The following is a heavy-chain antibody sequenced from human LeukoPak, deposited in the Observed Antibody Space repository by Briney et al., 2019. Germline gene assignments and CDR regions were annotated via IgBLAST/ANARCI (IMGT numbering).Heavy chain of an antibody. J-gene: IGHJ4*02. V-gene: IGHV3-74*01. CDR2: INSDGSGT. Sequence: PGGSLRLSCAASGFTFNRYWMHWVRQAPGKGLVWVSRINSDGSGTSDADFVKGRFTISRDNAKNSLYLQMNSLRAEDTAVYYCARRSPNYYFDYWGQGTPVTVSS. CDR3: ARRSPNYYFDY. CDR1: GFTFNRYW.